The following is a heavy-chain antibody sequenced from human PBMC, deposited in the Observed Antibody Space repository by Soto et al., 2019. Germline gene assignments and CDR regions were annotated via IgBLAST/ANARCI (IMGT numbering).Heavy chain of an antibody. V-gene: IGHV1-18*01. J-gene: IGHJ4*02. CDR3: ARDYSPHYDFGSGYPRLYYFDY. D-gene: IGHD3-3*01. Sequence: QVQLVQSGAEVKKPGASVKVSCKASGYTFTSYGISWVRQAPGQGLEWMGWRSAYNGNTNYAQKLQDRVTMTTDTATSTAYMELRSVRSDDTAVYYCARDYSPHYDFGSGYPRLYYFDYWGQGTLVTVSS. CDR2: RSAYNGNT. CDR1: GYTFTSYG.